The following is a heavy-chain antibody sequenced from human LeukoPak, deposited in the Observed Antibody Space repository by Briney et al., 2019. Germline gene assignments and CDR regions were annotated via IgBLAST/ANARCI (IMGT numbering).Heavy chain of an antibody. CDR1: GFPFSRYG. CDR2: TSSDGSRI. J-gene: IGHJ4*02. CDR3: AKKLAGGFDAPLDS. Sequence: GGSLRLSCAASGFPFSRYGMQWVRQAPGKGLECVAVTSSDGSRIYYADSVKGRFTISRDNSKNTLYLQMNSLRAEDTALYYCAKKLAGGFDAPLDSWGQGTLVNVSS. D-gene: IGHD3-10*01. V-gene: IGHV3-30*18.